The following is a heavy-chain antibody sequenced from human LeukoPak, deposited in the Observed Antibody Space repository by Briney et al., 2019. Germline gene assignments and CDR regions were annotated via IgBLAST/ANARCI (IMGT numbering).Heavy chain of an antibody. CDR2: TPDNGINK. V-gene: IGHV3-30-3*01. J-gene: IGHJ4*02. CDR3: ARDYGGNSGFDY. D-gene: IGHD4-23*01. Sequence: QTGGSLRLSCAGSGFTFNSYSMHWVRQAPGKGLVWGAVTPDNGINKYYTASVKGRFTISRDNCRNTLYLEMNSLRAEDTAVYYCARDYGGNSGFDYWGQGTLVTVSS. CDR1: GFTFNSYS.